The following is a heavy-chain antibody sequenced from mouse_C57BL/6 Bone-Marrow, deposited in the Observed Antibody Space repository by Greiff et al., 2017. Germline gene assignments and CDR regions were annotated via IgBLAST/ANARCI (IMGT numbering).Heavy chain of an antibody. CDR2: IYPRSGNT. Sequence: VKLMESGAELARPGASVKLSCKASGYTFTSYGISWVKQRTGQGLEWIGEIYPRSGNTYYNEKFKGKATLTADKSSSTAYMELRSLTSEDSAVYFCARLDGLYYGSSPYWYFDVWGTGTTVTVSS. CDR3: ARLDGLYYGSSPYWYFDV. D-gene: IGHD1-1*01. CDR1: GYTFTSYG. V-gene: IGHV1-81*01. J-gene: IGHJ1*03.